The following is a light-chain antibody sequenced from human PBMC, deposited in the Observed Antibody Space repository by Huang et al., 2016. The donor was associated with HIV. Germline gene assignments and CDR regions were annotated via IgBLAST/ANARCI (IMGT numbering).Light chain of an antibody. CDR2: EAS. V-gene: IGKV3-11*01. CDR3: QQRTNWPWT. Sequence: EIVLTQSPATLSLSPGERATLSCRASQSVSSHLAWYQQKPGQAPRLLIYEASNRATGITARFSGSGSGTDFTLTISSLKPEDFAVYYCQQRTNWPWTFGQGTKVEIK. CDR1: QSVSSH. J-gene: IGKJ1*01.